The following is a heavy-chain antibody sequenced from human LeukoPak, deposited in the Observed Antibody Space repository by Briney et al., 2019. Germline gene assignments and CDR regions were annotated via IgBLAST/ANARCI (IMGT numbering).Heavy chain of an antibody. CDR2: IKQDGSEK. V-gene: IGHV3-7*01. CDR1: GFTFSSYW. D-gene: IGHD5-18*01. CDR3: ARVRPFAGIQLSMVPGYYFDY. J-gene: IGHJ4*02. Sequence: GGSLRLSCAASGFTFSSYWMSWVRQAPGKGLEWVANIKQDGSEKYYVDSVKGRFTISRDNAKNSLYLQMNSLRAEDTAVYYCARVRPFAGIQLSMVPGYYFDYWGQGTLVTVSS.